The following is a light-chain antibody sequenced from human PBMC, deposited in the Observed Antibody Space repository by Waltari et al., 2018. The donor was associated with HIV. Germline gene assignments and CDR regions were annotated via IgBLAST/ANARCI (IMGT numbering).Light chain of an antibody. J-gene: IGLJ1*01. V-gene: IGLV2-14*03. CDR1: SSDVGGYNS. CDR3: SSYTSTSTVYV. Sequence: QSALTQPASVSGSPGQSITISCTGTSSDVGGYNSVSWYQLHPGKAPKLMIYAVSNRPEGVSHRLSSSKSDNTASLTISGLQAEDEADYYCSSYTSTSTVYVFGTGTEVTVL. CDR2: AVS.